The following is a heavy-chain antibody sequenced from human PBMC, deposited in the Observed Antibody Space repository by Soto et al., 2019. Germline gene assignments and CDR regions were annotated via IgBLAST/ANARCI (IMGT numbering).Heavy chain of an antibody. V-gene: IGHV3-30*18. CDR3: AKALRDIVVVVAATPSYYYYGMDV. J-gene: IGHJ6*02. D-gene: IGHD2-15*01. CDR2: ISYDGSNK. CDR1: GFTFSSYG. Sequence: QVQLVESGGGVVQPGRSLRLSCAASGFTFSSYGMHWVRQAPGKGLEWVAVISYDGSNKYYADSVKGRFTISRDNSKNTLYLQMNSLRAEDTALYYCAKALRDIVVVVAATPSYYYYGMDVWGQGTTVTVSS.